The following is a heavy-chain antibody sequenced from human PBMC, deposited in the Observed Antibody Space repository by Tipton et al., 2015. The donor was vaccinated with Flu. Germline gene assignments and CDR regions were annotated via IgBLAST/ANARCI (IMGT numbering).Heavy chain of an antibody. CDR2: INHSGST. D-gene: IGHD6-19*01. V-gene: IGHV4-34*01. CDR1: GGSFSGYY. J-gene: IGHJ6*02. Sequence: TLSLTCAVYGGSFSGYYWSWIRQPPGKGLEWIGEINHSGSTNYNPSLKSRVTISVDTSKNQFSLKLSSVTAADTAVYYCARAYSSGWGYYYYGMDVWGQGTTVTVSS. CDR3: ARAYSSGWGYYYYGMDV.